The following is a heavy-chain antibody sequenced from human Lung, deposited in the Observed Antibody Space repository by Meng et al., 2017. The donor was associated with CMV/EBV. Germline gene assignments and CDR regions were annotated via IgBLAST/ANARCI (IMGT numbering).Heavy chain of an antibody. CDR2: ISAYNGNT. Sequence: FTSYGISWVRQAPGQGLEWMGWISAYNGNTNYAQKLQGRVTMTTDTSTSTAYMELRSLRSDDTAVYYCARDAEDIVVVPAAIGYVWFDPWGQGTLVTVS. CDR1: FTSYG. J-gene: IGHJ5*02. D-gene: IGHD2-2*02. V-gene: IGHV1-18*01. CDR3: ARDAEDIVVVPAAIGYVWFDP.